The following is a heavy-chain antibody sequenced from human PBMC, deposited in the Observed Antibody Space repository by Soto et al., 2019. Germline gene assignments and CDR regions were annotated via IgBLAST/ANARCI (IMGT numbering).Heavy chain of an antibody. CDR3: TRDTRIRDYYDSSGYPDAFDI. J-gene: IGHJ3*02. CDR2: INPSGGST. D-gene: IGHD3-22*01. Sequence: GASVKVSCKASGYTFTSYYMHWVRQAPGQGLEWIGIINPSGGSTSYAQKFQGRVTMTRDTSTSTVYMELSSLRSEDTAVYYCTRDTRIRDYYDSSGYPDAFDIWGQGTMVTVSS. V-gene: IGHV1-46*03. CDR1: GYTFTSYY.